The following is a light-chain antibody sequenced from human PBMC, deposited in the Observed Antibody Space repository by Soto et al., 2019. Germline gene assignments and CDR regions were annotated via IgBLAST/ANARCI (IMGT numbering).Light chain of an antibody. J-gene: IGKJ1*01. CDR2: AAS. Sequence: DIQMTQSPSSLSASVGDRVTITCRASQGVRNNLGWYQQKPGRAPKRLTYAASSLQSGVPSRFTGTGSRTEFTVTITSLKPEDFATYYCLQHNSYPWTFGQGTKVEVK. CDR1: QGVRNN. V-gene: IGKV1-17*01. CDR3: LQHNSYPWT.